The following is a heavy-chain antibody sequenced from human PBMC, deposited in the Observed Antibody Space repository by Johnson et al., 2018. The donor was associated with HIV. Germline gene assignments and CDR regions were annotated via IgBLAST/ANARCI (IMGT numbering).Heavy chain of an antibody. D-gene: IGHD3-10*01. CDR3: TTMSALWFGDIHVFGDGFDI. Sequence: VQLVESGGGSVKSGGSLRVSCAASGFTFSHAWMSWVRKAPGKGLAWVGRVKSKTDGGTIDYAAAVKGRFIISRDDSKYHLYLQINGLKTEDTAMYYCTTMSALWFGDIHVFGDGFDIWGQGTVVTVSS. J-gene: IGHJ3*02. CDR2: VKSKTDGGTI. V-gene: IGHV3-15*01. CDR1: GFTFSHAW.